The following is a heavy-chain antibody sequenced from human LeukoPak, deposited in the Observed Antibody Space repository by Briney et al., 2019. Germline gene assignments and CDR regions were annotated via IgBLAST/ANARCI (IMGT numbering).Heavy chain of an antibody. CDR2: IYTSGST. CDR3: ARGDPRTYYDFWSGYSFDY. Sequence: SETLSLTCTVSGGSISSYYWSWIRQPAGKGLEWIGRIYTSGSTNYNPSLKSRVTISVDTSKNQFSLKLSSVTAADTAVYYCARGDPRTYYDFWSGYSFDYWGQGTLVTVSS. V-gene: IGHV4-4*07. D-gene: IGHD3-3*01. CDR1: GGSISSYY. J-gene: IGHJ4*02.